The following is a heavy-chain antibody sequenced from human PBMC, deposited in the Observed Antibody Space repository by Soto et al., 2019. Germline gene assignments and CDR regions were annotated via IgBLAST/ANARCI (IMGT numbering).Heavy chain of an antibody. Sequence: PGGSLRLSCAASGFTFDDYAMHWVRQAPGKGLEWVSGISWNSGSIGYADSVKGRFTISRDNAKNSLYLQMNSLRAEDTALYYCAKDAREGYYCSSTSCYGQFDYWGQGTLVTVSS. D-gene: IGHD2-2*01. CDR2: ISWNSGSI. CDR3: AKDAREGYYCSSTSCYGQFDY. J-gene: IGHJ4*02. CDR1: GFTFDDYA. V-gene: IGHV3-9*01.